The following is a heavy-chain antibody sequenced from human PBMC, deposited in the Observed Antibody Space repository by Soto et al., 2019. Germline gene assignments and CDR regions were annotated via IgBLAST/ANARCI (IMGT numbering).Heavy chain of an antibody. CDR1: GFSLSNSKMG. CDR3: VLATGYCSCGSCYPKWFDP. D-gene: IGHD2-15*01. Sequence: QVTLKESGPVLVKPTETLTLTCTVSGFSLSNSKMGVSWIRQPPGKALGWLAQISSNDEKTYRTSLKSRLTISKDTSKSHVVLTMANMYPVDTGTYFCVLATGYCSCGSCYPKWFDPWGQGILVTVSS. J-gene: IGHJ5*02. CDR2: ISSNDEK. V-gene: IGHV2-26*01.